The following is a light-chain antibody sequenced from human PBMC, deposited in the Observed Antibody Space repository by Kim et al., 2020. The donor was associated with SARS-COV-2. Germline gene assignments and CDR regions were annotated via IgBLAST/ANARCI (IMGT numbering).Light chain of an antibody. CDR3: QQTYSIPIT. CDR1: QSISSN. CDR2: AAS. V-gene: IGKV1-39*01. Sequence: ASVGDRVTITCRASQSISSNLNWYQQKPGKAPKLLIFAASSLQSGVPSRFSGRGSGTDFTLTISSLQPEDFATYYCQQTYSIPITFGQGTRLEIK. J-gene: IGKJ5*01.